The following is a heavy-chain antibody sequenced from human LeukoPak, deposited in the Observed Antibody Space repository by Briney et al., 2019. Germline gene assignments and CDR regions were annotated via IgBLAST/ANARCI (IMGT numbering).Heavy chain of an antibody. Sequence: TSETLSLTCAVYGGSFSGYYWSWIRQPPGKGLEWIGEINHSGSTNYNPSLKSRVTISVDTSKNQFSLKLSSVTAADTAVYYCARGRPLFGVVIGEDYWGQGTLVTASS. D-gene: IGHD3-3*01. J-gene: IGHJ4*02. CDR1: GGSFSGYY. CDR3: ARGRPLFGVVIGEDY. CDR2: INHSGST. V-gene: IGHV4-34*01.